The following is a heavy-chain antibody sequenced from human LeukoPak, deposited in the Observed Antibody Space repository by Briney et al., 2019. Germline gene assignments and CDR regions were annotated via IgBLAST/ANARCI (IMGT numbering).Heavy chain of an antibody. J-gene: IGHJ4*02. CDR2: IYYSGST. D-gene: IGHD3-10*01. Sequence: SQTLSLTCTVSGGSISSGDYYWSWIRQPPGKGLEWIGYIYYSGSTYYNPSLKSRVTISVDTSKNQFSLKLSSVTAADTAVYYCASLTNYYGSGSYLLWGQGTLVTVSS. CDR1: GGSISSGDYY. V-gene: IGHV4-30-4*08. CDR3: ASLTNYYGSGSYLL.